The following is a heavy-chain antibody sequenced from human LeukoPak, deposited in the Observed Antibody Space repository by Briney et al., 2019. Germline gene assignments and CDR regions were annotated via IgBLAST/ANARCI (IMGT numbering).Heavy chain of an antibody. CDR2: ISWDGGSA. CDR1: GFTFDDYT. V-gene: IGHV3-43*01. D-gene: IGHD6-19*01. CDR3: AKDLSTSGWILDY. J-gene: IGHJ4*02. Sequence: GGSLRLSCAASGFTFDDYTMHWVRQAPGKGLEWVSVISWDGGSAYYTDSVKGRFTISRDNSKNSLYLQMNSLTTEDTALYYCAKDLSTSGWILDYWGQGTLVTVSS.